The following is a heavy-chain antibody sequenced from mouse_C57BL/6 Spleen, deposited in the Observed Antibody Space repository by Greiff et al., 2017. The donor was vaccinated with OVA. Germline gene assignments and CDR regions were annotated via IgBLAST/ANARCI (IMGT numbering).Heavy chain of an antibody. V-gene: IGHV1-15*01. Sequence: QVQLQQSGAELVRPGASVTLSCTASGYTFTDYEMHWVKQTPVHGLEWIGAIDPETGGTAYNQKFKGKAILTADKSSSTAYMELRSLTSEDSAVYYCTRYYYGSNFFAMDYWGQGTSVTVSS. CDR1: GYTFTDYE. CDR3: TRYYYGSNFFAMDY. D-gene: IGHD1-1*01. J-gene: IGHJ4*01. CDR2: IDPETGGT.